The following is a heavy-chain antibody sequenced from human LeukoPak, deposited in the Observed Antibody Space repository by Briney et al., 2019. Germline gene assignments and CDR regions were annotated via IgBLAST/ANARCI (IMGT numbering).Heavy chain of an antibody. V-gene: IGHV3-33*01. Sequence: SGGSLRLSCAASGFTFSHYDIHWVRQAPGKGLEWVAVIWYDGTNKYYADSVRGRFTISRDNSKNTLYLQVNSLRAEDTALYYCAREKGSRITMVRGIPDYWGQGTLVTVSS. CDR3: AREKGSRITMVRGIPDY. D-gene: IGHD3-10*01. CDR1: GFTFSHYD. CDR2: IWYDGTNK. J-gene: IGHJ4*02.